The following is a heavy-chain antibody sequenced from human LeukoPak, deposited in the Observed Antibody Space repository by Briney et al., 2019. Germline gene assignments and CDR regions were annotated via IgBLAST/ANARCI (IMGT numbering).Heavy chain of an antibody. CDR3: ARDATTAGGWVYMDV. J-gene: IGHJ6*03. CDR2: IPSEGSNK. Sequence: PGWSLRLSCVASGFSFSSYGLQWVRQAPGKGLEWVAFIPSEGSNKYYADSMKGRFTVSRVNSKNTLYLQMNSLTAEDTALYYCARDATTAGGWVYMDVWGKGTTVTISS. V-gene: IGHV3-30*12. D-gene: IGHD6-13*01. CDR1: GFSFSSYG.